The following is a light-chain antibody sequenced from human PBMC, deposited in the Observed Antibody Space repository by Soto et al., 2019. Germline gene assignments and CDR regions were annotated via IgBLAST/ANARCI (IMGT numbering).Light chain of an antibody. J-gene: IGLJ3*02. CDR3: QSYDISLSAWV. V-gene: IGLV1-40*01. CDR2: GNS. Sequence: QLVLTQPPSVSGAPGQRVTISCTGSSSNIGAGYDVHWYQQLPGTAPKLLIYGNSNRPSGVPDRFSGSKSGTSASLAITGLQAEDEADYYCQSYDISLSAWVFGGGTKLTVL. CDR1: SSNIGAGYD.